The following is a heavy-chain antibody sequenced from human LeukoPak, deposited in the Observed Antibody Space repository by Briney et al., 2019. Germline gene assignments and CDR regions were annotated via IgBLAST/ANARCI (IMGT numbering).Heavy chain of an antibody. CDR1: GFTFSSYA. J-gene: IGHJ4*02. CDR2: VSNDGGST. V-gene: IGHV3-64*01. CDR3: ARGGSFDY. Sequence: TGGSLRLSCAASGFTFSSYAMHWVRQAPGKGLEYVSAVSNDGGSTYYANSVKGRFAISRDNSKNTLYLQMGSLRAEDMAVYYCARGGSFDYWGQGILVTVSS. D-gene: IGHD2-15*01.